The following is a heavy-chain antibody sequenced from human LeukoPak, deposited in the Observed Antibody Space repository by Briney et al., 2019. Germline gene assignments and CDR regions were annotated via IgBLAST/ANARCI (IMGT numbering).Heavy chain of an antibody. CDR3: AKGLRYYDY. CDR1: GFTFSSYA. CDR2: ISVSGGST. J-gene: IGHJ4*02. D-gene: IGHD2-21*01. Sequence: GGSLRLSCAASGFTFSSYAMSWVRQARGKGMEWVSAISVSGGSTYYADSVKGRFTISRDNSKNTLYLQMNSLRAEDTAVYYCAKGLRYYDYWGQGTLVTVSS. V-gene: IGHV3-23*01.